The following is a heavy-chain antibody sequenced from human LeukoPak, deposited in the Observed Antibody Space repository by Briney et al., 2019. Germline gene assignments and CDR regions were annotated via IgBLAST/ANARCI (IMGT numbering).Heavy chain of an antibody. J-gene: IGHJ5*02. CDR2: IYPGDSDT. D-gene: IGHD3-10*01. Sequence: GESLQISCTGSGYSFTSYWIGWVRQMPGKGMEWMGIIYPGDSDTRYSPSLQGQVTISADKSISTAYLQWSSLKASDTAMYYCARLNYYGQKSPYDPWGQGTLVTVSS. V-gene: IGHV5-51*01. CDR3: ARLNYYGQKSPYDP. CDR1: GYSFTSYW.